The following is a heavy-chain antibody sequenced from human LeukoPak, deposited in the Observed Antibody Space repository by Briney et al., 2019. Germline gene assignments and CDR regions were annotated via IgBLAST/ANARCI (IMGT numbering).Heavy chain of an antibody. CDR2: IFYTGST. V-gene: IGHV4-59*01. CDR1: GGSISSYY. D-gene: IGHD1-26*01. Sequence: KPSEALSLTCTVSGGSISSYYWSWIRQPPGKGLEYIGYIFYTGSTNYNPSPKSRVTISVDTSKNQFSLKLTSVTAADTAVYYCASTPRGSYYYFDYWGRGTLVTVSS. J-gene: IGHJ4*02. CDR3: ASTPRGSYYYFDY.